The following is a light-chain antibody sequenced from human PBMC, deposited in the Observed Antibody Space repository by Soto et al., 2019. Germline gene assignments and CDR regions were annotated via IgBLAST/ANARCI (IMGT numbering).Light chain of an antibody. J-gene: IGKJ5*01. CDR1: KSVSCN. CDR2: GAS. Sequence: ERWMPQSPAPLSVSPGERATFYCMASKSVSCNFAWYLQKRGRAPRLLIYGASTSATGIPARFSGSGSGTEFTLAISSLQSEDVAVYYCQQYKNLPITFGQGTRLEIK. CDR3: QQYKNLPIT. V-gene: IGKV3-15*01.